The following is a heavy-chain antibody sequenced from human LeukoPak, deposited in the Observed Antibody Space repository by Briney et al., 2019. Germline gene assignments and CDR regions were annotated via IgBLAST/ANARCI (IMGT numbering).Heavy chain of an antibody. CDR3: AKDRNVLRFLEWFSAVDY. CDR1: GFTFSSYA. D-gene: IGHD3-3*01. J-gene: IGHJ4*02. V-gene: IGHV3-23*01. CDR2: ISGSGGST. Sequence: GGSLRLSCAASGFTFSSYAMSWVRQAPGKGLEWVSAISGSGGSTYYADSVKGRFTISRDNSKNTLYLQVNSLRAEDTAVYYCAKDRNVLRFLEWFSAVDYWGQGTLVTVSS.